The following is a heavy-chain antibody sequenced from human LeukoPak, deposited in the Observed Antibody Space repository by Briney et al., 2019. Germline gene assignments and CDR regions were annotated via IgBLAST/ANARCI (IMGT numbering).Heavy chain of an antibody. Sequence: SETLSLTCAVYGGSFSGYYWSWIRQPPGKGLEWIGEINHSGSTNYNPSLKSRVTISADTSKNQFSLKLSSVTAADTAVYYCARWGGRSGGWYHSDYWGQGTLVTVSS. V-gene: IGHV4-34*01. CDR2: INHSGST. D-gene: IGHD6-19*01. CDR1: GGSFSGYY. J-gene: IGHJ4*02. CDR3: ARWGGRSGGWYHSDY.